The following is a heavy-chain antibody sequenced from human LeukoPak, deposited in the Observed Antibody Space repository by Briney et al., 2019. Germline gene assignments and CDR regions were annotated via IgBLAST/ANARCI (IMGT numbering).Heavy chain of an antibody. V-gene: IGHV4-39*01. CDR1: GGSISSSSYY. Sequence: SETLSLTCTVSGGSISSSSYYWGWIRQPPGKGLEWIGSIYYSGSTYYNPSLKSRVTISVDTSKNQFSLKLSSVTAADTAVYYCARQGVVITWSWFDPWGQGTLVTVSS. CDR2: IYYSGST. J-gene: IGHJ5*02. D-gene: IGHD3-22*01. CDR3: ARQGVVITWSWFDP.